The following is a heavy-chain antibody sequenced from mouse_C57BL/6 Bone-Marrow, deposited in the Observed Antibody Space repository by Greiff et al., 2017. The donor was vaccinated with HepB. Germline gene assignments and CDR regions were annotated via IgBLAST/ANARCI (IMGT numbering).Heavy chain of an antibody. CDR1: GFTFSDFY. V-gene: IGHV7-1*01. Sequence: EVKLVESGGGLVQSGRSLRLSCATSGFTFSDFYMEWVRQAPGKGLEWIAASRNKANDYTTEYSASVKGRFIVSRDTSQSILYLQMNAMRAEDTAMYYCGRDGTGTRAMDYWGQGTSVTVSS. D-gene: IGHD4-1*01. J-gene: IGHJ4*01. CDR3: GRDGTGTRAMDY. CDR2: SRNKANDYTT.